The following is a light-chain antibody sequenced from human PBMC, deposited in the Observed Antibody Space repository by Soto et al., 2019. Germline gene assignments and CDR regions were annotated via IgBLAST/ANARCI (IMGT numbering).Light chain of an antibody. CDR1: QGFTNY. Sequence: DFQMTQSPSSLSASVGDTVTLTCRATQGFTNYLAWYQQKPGKAPKLLIYAASTLQSGVPPRCSGSGSGTHFTLTISSLQPEDAATYYCQKYNTAPYTFGQGTRLEIK. V-gene: IGKV1-27*01. CDR3: QKYNTAPYT. CDR2: AAS. J-gene: IGKJ5*01.